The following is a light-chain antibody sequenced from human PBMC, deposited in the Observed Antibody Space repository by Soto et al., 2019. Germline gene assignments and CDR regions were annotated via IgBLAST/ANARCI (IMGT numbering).Light chain of an antibody. CDR2: DVS. CDR1: SSDVGNYHY. Sequence: QSALTQPRSVSGSPGQSVTISCTGTSSDVGNYHYVFWYQQYPGKAPKLIIYDVSQRPSGVPDRFSGSKSGNTASLTISGLLADDEADYYCCSYAGRYTWVFGGGTKLTVL. CDR3: CSYAGRYTWV. V-gene: IGLV2-11*01. J-gene: IGLJ3*02.